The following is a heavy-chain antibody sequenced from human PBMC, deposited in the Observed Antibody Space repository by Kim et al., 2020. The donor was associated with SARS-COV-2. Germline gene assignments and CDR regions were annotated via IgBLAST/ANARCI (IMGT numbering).Heavy chain of an antibody. J-gene: IGHJ6*02. CDR2: ISYDGSNK. D-gene: IGHD2-2*01. V-gene: IGHV3-30-3*01. CDR1: GFTFSTYT. CDR3: ARDRYCSSTSCYDGPGYYYGMDV. Sequence: GGSLRLSCAASGFTFSTYTMHWVRQAPGKGLEWVAVISYDGSNKYYADSVKGRFTISRDNSKNMLYLEMNSLRAEDTAVYYCARDRYCSSTSCYDGPGYYYGMDVWGQGTTVTVSS.